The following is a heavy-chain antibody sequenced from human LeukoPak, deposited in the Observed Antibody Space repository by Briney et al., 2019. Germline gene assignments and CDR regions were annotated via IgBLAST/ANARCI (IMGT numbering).Heavy chain of an antibody. D-gene: IGHD2-21*02. V-gene: IGHV3-74*01. CDR1: GFTFSDTW. CDR2: IRSDGSDT. Sequence: GGSLRLSCAASGFTFSDTWMHWVRQAPGEGLVWVSRIRSDGSDTRYADSVKGRFTISRDNSRNSVFLQMNSLRPEDTALYHCAKEVNCPSDCLFFHSWGQGTLVTVSS. J-gene: IGHJ4*02. CDR3: AKEVNCPSDCLFFHS.